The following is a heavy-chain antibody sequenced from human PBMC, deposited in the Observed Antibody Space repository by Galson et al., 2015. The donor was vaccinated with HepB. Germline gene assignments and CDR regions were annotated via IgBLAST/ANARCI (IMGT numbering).Heavy chain of an antibody. V-gene: IGHV5-51*01. D-gene: IGHD3-3*02. CDR3: ARREALTFLEYLDGAFDV. CDR1: GYEFTNYY. J-gene: IGHJ3*01. Sequence: QSGAEVKKPGESLKISCKGSGYEFTNYYIGWVRQMPEKGLEWMGIIYPDNSDTRYSPSFQGQVTISADKSISTIYLEWSSLKASDTAMYYCARREALTFLEYLDGAFDVWGQGTMVTVSS. CDR2: IYPDNSDT.